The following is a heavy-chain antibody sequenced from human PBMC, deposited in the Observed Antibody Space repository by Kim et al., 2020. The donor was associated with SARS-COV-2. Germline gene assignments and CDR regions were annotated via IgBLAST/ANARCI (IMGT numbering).Heavy chain of an antibody. CDR3: ARHWMWEKSAFDI. Sequence: YTPSRKSRVPISGDTSKNQFSLKLSSVTAADTAVYYCARHWMWEKSAFDIWGQGTMVTVSS. V-gene: IGHV4-39*01. D-gene: IGHD1-26*01. J-gene: IGHJ3*02.